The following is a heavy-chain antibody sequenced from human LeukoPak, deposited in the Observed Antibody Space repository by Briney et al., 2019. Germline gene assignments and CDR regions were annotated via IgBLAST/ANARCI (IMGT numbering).Heavy chain of an antibody. J-gene: IGHJ4*02. CDR2: IRYDGSNK. Sequence: GGSLRLSCAASGFTFRTYGMHWVRQAPGKGLEWVAFIRYDGSNKYYADSVKGRFTVSRENSKNTLYLQMNSLRAEDTAVYYCAKDRAMILVVPTPPDYWGQGTLVTVSS. CDR3: AKDRAMILVVPTPPDY. D-gene: IGHD3-22*01. CDR1: GFTFRTYG. V-gene: IGHV3-30*02.